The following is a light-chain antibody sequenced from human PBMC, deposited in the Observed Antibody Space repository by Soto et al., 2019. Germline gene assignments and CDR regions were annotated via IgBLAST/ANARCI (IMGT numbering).Light chain of an antibody. CDR2: AAS. CDR1: QGILDY. V-gene: IGKV1-27*01. J-gene: IGKJ1*01. Sequence: DIQMTQSPSFLSASVGDRVTITCRASQGILDYVAWFQQKPGKAPNLLLYAASTLQSGVPSRFSGSGSGTDFTITISSLQPEDVATYYCQKYNTAPQTFGQGTKVEIK. CDR3: QKYNTAPQT.